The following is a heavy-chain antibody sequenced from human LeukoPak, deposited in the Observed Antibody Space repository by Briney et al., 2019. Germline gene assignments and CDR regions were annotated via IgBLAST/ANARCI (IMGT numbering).Heavy chain of an antibody. V-gene: IGHV1-8*03. J-gene: IGHJ4*02. Sequence: VSVKVSCKASGCTFTGYYMHWVRQAPGQGLEWMGWINPNSGNTGYAQKFQGRVTITRNTSISTAYMELSSLRSEDTAVYYCARDKGTSYLSSFDYWGQGTLVTVSS. CDR1: GCTFTGYY. CDR3: ARDKGTSYLSSFDY. D-gene: IGHD2-2*02. CDR2: INPNSGNT.